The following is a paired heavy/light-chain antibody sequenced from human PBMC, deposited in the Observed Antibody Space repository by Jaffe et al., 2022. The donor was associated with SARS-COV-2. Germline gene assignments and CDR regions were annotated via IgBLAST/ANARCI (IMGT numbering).Light chain of an antibody. J-gene: IGKJ1*01. CDR1: QSVNSN. CDR3: QQYYSWPRT. CDR2: GAS. V-gene: IGKV3-15*01. Sequence: EIVMTQSPATLSVSPGERATLSCRASQSVNSNLAWYQQKPGQAPRLLIYGASTRATGIPARFSGSGSGTEFTLTISSLQSEDFAVYCCQQYYSWPRTFGQGTKVEIK.
Heavy chain of an antibody. J-gene: IGHJ3*02. Sequence: QMQLVQSGPEVKKPGTSVKVSCKASGLTFTSPAMQWVRQARGQRLEWIGWIVVGSGNTKYAQKFEERVTITRDLSTGIAYMELSSLRSEDTAVYYCSADQGPEVGAGKIWGQGTMVTVSS. CDR3: SADQGPEVGAGKI. V-gene: IGHV1-58*02. CDR2: IVVGSGNT. D-gene: IGHD1-26*01. CDR1: GLTFTSPA.